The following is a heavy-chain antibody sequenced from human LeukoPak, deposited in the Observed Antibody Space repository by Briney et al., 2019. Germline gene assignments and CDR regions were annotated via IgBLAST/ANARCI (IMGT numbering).Heavy chain of an antibody. CDR2: IYHSEST. CDR1: GYSISSGYY. Sequence: SETLSLTCTVSGYSISSGYYWGWIRQPPGKGLEWIGSIYHSESTYYNPSLKSRVTISVDTSKNQFSLKLSSVTAADTAVYYCARDYGGNGWGQGTLVTVSS. D-gene: IGHD4-23*01. J-gene: IGHJ4*02. CDR3: ARDYGGNG. V-gene: IGHV4-38-2*02.